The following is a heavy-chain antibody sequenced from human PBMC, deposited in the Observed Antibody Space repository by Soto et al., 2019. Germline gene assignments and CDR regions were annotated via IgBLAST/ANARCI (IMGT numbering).Heavy chain of an antibody. CDR3: ARLRQLVRGYNWFDP. D-gene: IGHD6-13*01. V-gene: IGHV4-59*12. J-gene: IGHJ5*02. Sequence: PSETLSLTCTVSGGPIRSYYWSWIRQPPGKGLEWIGDINYSGSTNYNPSLKSRVTISVDTSKNQFSLKLSSVTAADTAVYYCARLRQLVRGYNWFDPWGQGTLVTVSS. CDR2: INYSGST. CDR1: GGPIRSYY.